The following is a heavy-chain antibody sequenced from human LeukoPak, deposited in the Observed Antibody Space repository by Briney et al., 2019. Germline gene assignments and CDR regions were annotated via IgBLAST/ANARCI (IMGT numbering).Heavy chain of an antibody. D-gene: IGHD3-3*01. CDR2: ISGSGGST. CDR1: GFTFSSYV. J-gene: IGHJ4*02. Sequence: GGSLRLSCAASGFTFSSYVMSWVRQAPGKGLEWVSTISGSGGSTYYADSVKGRFTISRDNPKNALSLQMNSLRAEDTAVYYCAKGSAYADFWGQGTLVTVSS. V-gene: IGHV3-23*01. CDR3: AKGSAYADF.